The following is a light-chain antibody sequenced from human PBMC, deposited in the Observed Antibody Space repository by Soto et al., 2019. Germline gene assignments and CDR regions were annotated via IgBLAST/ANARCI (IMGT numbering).Light chain of an antibody. CDR2: DAS. J-gene: IGKJ4*01. V-gene: IGKV1D-13*01. Sequence: AIQLTQSPSSRSASVGDRVTITCRASQGISSALAWYQQKPGKAPKLLIYDASRLESGVPSRFSGSGSGTDFTLTIISLQPEDFATYFCQQFNNYPLTFGGGTKVEIK. CDR3: QQFNNYPLT. CDR1: QGISSA.